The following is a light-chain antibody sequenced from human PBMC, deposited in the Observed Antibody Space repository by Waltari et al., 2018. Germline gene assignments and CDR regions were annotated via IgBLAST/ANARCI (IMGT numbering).Light chain of an antibody. CDR3: QQSYTMPRT. Sequence: DIQMTQSPSSLSASVGDTVTISCRASQSIISSLNWYQQKPGKAPKLLIYAASSLQSGVPSSFSGSGSGTDFTLTISSLQPEDIATYYCQQSYTMPRTFGQGTKVEIK. CDR1: QSIISS. V-gene: IGKV1-39*01. CDR2: AAS. J-gene: IGKJ1*01.